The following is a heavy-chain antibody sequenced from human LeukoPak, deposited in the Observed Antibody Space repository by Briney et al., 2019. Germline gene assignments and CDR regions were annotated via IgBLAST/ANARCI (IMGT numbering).Heavy chain of an antibody. D-gene: IGHD3-10*01. CDR2: VYHSGGT. CDR3: ARGNADYASGGDWFDP. Sequence: PSETLSLPCTVSGASISGYYWTWIRQPPGKGLEGIGYVYHSGGTSYNPSLKSRVTIAVDTSKNQFSLKLTSVTAADTAVYYCARGNADYASGGDWFDPWGQGTLVTVSS. J-gene: IGHJ5*02. V-gene: IGHV4-59*01. CDR1: GASISGYY.